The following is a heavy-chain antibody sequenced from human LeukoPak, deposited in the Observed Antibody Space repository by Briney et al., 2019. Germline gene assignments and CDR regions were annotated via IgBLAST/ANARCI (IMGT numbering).Heavy chain of an antibody. CDR3: ARFHYYDSSGYGVYFDY. V-gene: IGHV4-59*01. J-gene: IGHJ4*02. CDR1: GGSISSYY. CDR2: IYYSGST. Sequence: PSETLSLTCAVYGGSISSYYWSWIRQPPGKGLEWIGCIYYSGSTNYNPSLKSRVTISVDTSKNQFSLKLSSVTAADTAVYYCARFHYYDSSGYGVYFDYWGRGTLVSVAS. D-gene: IGHD3-22*01.